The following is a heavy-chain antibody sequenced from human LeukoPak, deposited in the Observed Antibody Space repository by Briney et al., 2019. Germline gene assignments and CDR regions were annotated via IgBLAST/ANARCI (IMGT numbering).Heavy chain of an antibody. CDR3: ARDYYGDEDFDY. V-gene: IGHV3-48*03. D-gene: IGHD3-10*01. CDR1: GFTFNHYE. J-gene: IGHJ4*02. Sequence: GGSLRLSCATSGFTFNHYELSWVRQAPGKGLEWISYITSSGDVVTYADPVKGRFTMSRDNAKNSAYLQMNSLRPEDTAVYYCARDYYGDEDFDYWGQGTLVTVSS. CDR2: ITSSGDVV.